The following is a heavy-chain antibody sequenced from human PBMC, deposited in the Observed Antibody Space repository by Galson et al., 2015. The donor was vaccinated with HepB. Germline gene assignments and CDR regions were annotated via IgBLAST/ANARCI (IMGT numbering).Heavy chain of an antibody. Sequence: SVKVSCKASGGTFSSYAISWVRQAPGQGLEWMGGIIPIFGTANYAQKFQGRVTITADESTSTAYMELSSLRSEDTAVYYCARGKGDDYGDSQDLDYWGQGTLVTVSS. V-gene: IGHV1-69*13. J-gene: IGHJ4*02. CDR2: IIPIFGTA. CDR3: ARGKGDDYGDSQDLDY. D-gene: IGHD4-17*01. CDR1: GGTFSSYA.